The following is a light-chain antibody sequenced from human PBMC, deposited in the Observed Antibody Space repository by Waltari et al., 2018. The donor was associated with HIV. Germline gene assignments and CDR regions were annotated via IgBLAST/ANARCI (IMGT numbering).Light chain of an antibody. J-gene: IGKJ2*01. CDR1: QSVSSNY. Sequence: EIVLTQSPDTLSLSPGERAALSCRASQSVSSNYLAWYQQTPGQAPRLLIYGASSRATGIPDTFSGSGSGTDFTLTISRLEPEDFAVYYCQQYGSSPYTFGQGTKLEIK. CDR2: GAS. V-gene: IGKV3-20*01. CDR3: QQYGSSPYT.